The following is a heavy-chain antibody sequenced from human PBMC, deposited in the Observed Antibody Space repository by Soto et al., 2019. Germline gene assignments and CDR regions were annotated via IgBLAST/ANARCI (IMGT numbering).Heavy chain of an antibody. V-gene: IGHV3-23*01. CDR1: GFIFGTSA. CDR3: AKKEYGQHHFDS. D-gene: IGHD6-6*01. J-gene: IGHJ4*02. CDR2: IGGSGDGI. Sequence: EVQLLESWGGLVLPGGSLRLSCAASGFIFGTSAMAWVRQAPGKGLEWVSSIGGSGDGISYADSVKGRFTISRASSKKTLYLQMNSMRADDTAVYYWAKKEYGQHHFDSWGKGTLVTVSS.